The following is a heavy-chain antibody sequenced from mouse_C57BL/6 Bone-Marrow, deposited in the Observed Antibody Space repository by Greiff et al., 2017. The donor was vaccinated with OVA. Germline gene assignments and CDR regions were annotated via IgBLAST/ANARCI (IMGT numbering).Heavy chain of an antibody. J-gene: IGHJ2*01. Sequence: EVQLVESGGDLVKPGGSLKLSCAASGFTFSSYGMSWVRQTPDKRLEWVATISSGGSYTYYPDSVKGRFTISRDNAKNTLYLQMSSLKSEDTAMYYCARSPKRWLLRVDCWGQGTTLTVSS. V-gene: IGHV5-6*01. D-gene: IGHD2-3*01. CDR3: ARSPKRWLLRVDC. CDR1: GFTFSSYG. CDR2: ISSGGSYT.